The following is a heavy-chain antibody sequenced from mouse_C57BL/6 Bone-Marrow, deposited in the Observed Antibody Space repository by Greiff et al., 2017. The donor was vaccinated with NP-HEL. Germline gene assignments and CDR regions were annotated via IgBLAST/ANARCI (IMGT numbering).Heavy chain of an antibody. D-gene: IGHD1-1*01. J-gene: IGHJ3*01. Sequence: QVQLKQPGAELVRPGSSVKLSCKASGYTFTSYWMHWVKQRPIQGLEWIGNIDPSDSETPYNQQFKDKATLTVDKSYSTAYMPLSSLTSEDSAVYYCARKDYGSSGGFAYWGQGTLVTVSA. CDR3: ARKDYGSSGGFAY. V-gene: IGHV1-52*01. CDR1: GYTFTSYW. CDR2: IDPSDSET.